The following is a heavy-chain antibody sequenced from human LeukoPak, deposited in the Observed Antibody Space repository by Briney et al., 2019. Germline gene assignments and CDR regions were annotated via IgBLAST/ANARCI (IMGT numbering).Heavy chain of an antibody. J-gene: IGHJ6*03. V-gene: IGHV4-59*01. CDR2: IYYSGST. D-gene: IGHD2-8*01. Sequence: SETLSLTCTVSGGSISSYYWSWIRQPPGKGLEWIGYIYYSGSTNYNPSLKSRVTISVDTSKNQFSLKLSSVTAADTAVYYCARVYGTNGYYYYYYYMDVWGKGTTVTVSS. CDR1: GGSISSYY. CDR3: ARVYGTNGYYYYYYYMDV.